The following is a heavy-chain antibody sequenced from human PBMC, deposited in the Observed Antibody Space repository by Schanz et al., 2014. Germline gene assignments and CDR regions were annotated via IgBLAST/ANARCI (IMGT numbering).Heavy chain of an antibody. J-gene: IGHJ4*02. CDR2: IKSDGSST. CDR3: VSSGSYSSYAF. CDR1: GFTFSSHW. D-gene: IGHD3-10*01. V-gene: IGHV3-74*01. Sequence: EVQLVQSGGGLVQPGGSLRLSCAASGFTFSSHWMHWVRQDPGKGLVWVARIKSDGSSTSYADSVKGRFTISRDNAKNSLYLQMNSLRAEDTAVYHCVSSGSYSSYAFWGQGTLVTVSS.